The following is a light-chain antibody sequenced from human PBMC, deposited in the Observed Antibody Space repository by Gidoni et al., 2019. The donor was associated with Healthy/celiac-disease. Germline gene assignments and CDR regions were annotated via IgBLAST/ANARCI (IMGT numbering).Light chain of an antibody. CDR2: SAS. V-gene: IGKV1-8*01. Sequence: AIRMTQSPSSFSASTGDRVTITCRASQGISSYLAWYQQKPGKAPKLLIYSASTLQSGVPSRFSGSGSGTDFTLTISCLQSEDFATYYCLQYYSYPPTFGPXTKVDIK. CDR1: QGISSY. CDR3: LQYYSYPPT. J-gene: IGKJ3*01.